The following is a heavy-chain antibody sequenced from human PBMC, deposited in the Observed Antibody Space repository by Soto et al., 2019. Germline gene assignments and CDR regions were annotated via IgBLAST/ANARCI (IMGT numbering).Heavy chain of an antibody. CDR3: ARAPGGSGRGYFDY. D-gene: IGHD3-10*01. Sequence: QVQLQESGPGLVKPSGTLSLTGAVSGDFISRSNWWSWVRQPPGKGLEWIGEIYHSGSSNYNPSLKRRVTISVDKSKNQFSLKLNSVTAADTAVYYCARAPGGSGRGYFDYWGQGALVTISS. CDR2: IYHSGSS. J-gene: IGHJ4*02. V-gene: IGHV4-4*02. CDR1: GDFISRSNW.